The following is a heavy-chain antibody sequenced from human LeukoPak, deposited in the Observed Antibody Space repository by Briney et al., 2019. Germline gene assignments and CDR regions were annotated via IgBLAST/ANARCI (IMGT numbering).Heavy chain of an antibody. J-gene: IGHJ4*02. CDR2: IFYSGNT. CDR1: GGSIRIYY. V-gene: IGHV4-59*08. D-gene: IGHD5-18*01. CDR3: SSGARGYSYG. Sequence: PSETLSLTCTVSGGSIRIYYGICIPHPPTKGLEGGGYIFYSGNTNYHPALKSRGTISLEPSKNHFSLRLSPVTAADTALYYCSSGARGYSYGWGQGTLVTVSS.